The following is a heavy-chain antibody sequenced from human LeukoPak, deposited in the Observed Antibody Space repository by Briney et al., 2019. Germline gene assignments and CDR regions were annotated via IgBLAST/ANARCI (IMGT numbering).Heavy chain of an antibody. CDR3: ARLKRTAVYGMDV. V-gene: IGHV4-30-2*01. CDR1: GGSISSGGYS. D-gene: IGHD1-1*01. Sequence: PSQTLSLTCAVSGGSISSGGYSWSWIRQPPGKGLEWIGYIYHSGSTNYNPSLKSRVTISVDTSKNQFSLKLSSVTAADTAVYYCARLKRTAVYGMDVWGQGTTVTVSS. CDR2: IYHSGST. J-gene: IGHJ6*02.